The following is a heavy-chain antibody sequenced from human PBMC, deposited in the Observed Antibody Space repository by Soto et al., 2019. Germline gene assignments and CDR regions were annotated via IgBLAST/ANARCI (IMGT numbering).Heavy chain of an antibody. Sequence: QVQVQQSGPGLVKPSETLSLTCTVSRGPDWSHNWGWIRQSPGRGLEWIGYVYNTGGTSYNPSLRSRVTISADMSTNHISLTLTSVTAADTAVYYRVRQGIGNQHGLVDVWGQGTTVTVSS. J-gene: IGHJ6*02. CDR3: VRQGIGNQHGLVDV. D-gene: IGHD1-1*01. V-gene: IGHV4-59*08. CDR1: RGPDWSHN. CDR2: VYNTGGT.